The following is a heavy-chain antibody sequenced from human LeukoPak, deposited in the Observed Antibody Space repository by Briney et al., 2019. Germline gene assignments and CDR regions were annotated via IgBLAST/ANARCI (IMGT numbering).Heavy chain of an antibody. D-gene: IGHD2-2*01. CDR1: GFTFSTYW. CDR3: ARDLMYQRHFDY. CDR2: IKEDGSEK. Sequence: GGSLRLSCAASGFTFSTYWMTWVRQAPGKGLEWVADIKEDGSEKYYVDSVKGRFTISRDNAKNSLYLQMNSLRAEDTAVYYCARDLMYQRHFDYWGQGTLVTVSS. J-gene: IGHJ4*02. V-gene: IGHV3-7*01.